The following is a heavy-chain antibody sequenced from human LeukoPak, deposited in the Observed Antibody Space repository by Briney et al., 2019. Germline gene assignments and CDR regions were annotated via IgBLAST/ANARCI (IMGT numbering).Heavy chain of an antibody. Sequence: GGSLRLSCAASGFTFNSYAMSWVRQAPGKGLEWVSSISGSGGSTYYTDSVKGRFTISRDNSKNTLYLQMNSPRAEDTAVYYCVKDQDSGAYSRFDYWGQGTLVTVSS. CDR3: VKDQDSGAYSRFDY. V-gene: IGHV3-23*01. D-gene: IGHD3-22*01. CDR1: GFTFNSYA. CDR2: ISGSGGST. J-gene: IGHJ4*02.